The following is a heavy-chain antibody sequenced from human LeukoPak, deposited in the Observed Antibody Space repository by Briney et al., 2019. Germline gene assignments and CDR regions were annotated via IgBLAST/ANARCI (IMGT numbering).Heavy chain of an antibody. D-gene: IGHD1-26*01. V-gene: IGHV3-74*01. J-gene: IGHJ6*03. CDR3: AKNRGAGSHYYYHMNV. CDR1: GFTFSSYW. CDR2: INPDGSST. Sequence: PGGSLRLSCAASGFTFSSYWMHWVRQTPGKGLVWVSRINPDGSSTSYADSVKGRFTISRDNAKNTLYLQMNSLRVEDTAVYYCAKNRGAGSHYYYHMNVWGKGTTVTVSS.